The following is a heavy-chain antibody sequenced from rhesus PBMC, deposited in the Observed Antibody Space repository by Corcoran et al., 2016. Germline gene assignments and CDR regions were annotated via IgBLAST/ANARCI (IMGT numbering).Heavy chain of an antibody. CDR2: ISGSSGST. D-gene: IGHD3-28*01. CDR3: ARRPYYYDSGYFY. CDR1: GYSISSGYY. V-gene: IGHV4-99*01. Sequence: QVQLQESGPGLVKPSETLSLTCAVSGYSISSGYYWGWIRQPPGKGLEYIGYISGSSGSTYYNPSLKCRVTISKDTSKNQFSLKLSSVTAADTAVYYCARRPYYYDSGYFYWGQGVLVTVSS. J-gene: IGHJ4*01.